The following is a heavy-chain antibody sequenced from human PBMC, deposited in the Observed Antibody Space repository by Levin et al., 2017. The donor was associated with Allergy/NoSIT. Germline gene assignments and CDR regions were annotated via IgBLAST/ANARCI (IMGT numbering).Heavy chain of an antibody. V-gene: IGHV1-69*13. Sequence: SVKVSCKASGGTFSSYAISWVRQAPGQGLEWMGGIIPIFGTANYAQKFQGRVTITADESTSTAYMELSSLRSEDTAVYYCARTDEGYCGGDCYHAFDYWGQGTLVTVSS. CDR2: IIPIFGTA. D-gene: IGHD2-21*01. CDR3: ARTDEGYCGGDCYHAFDY. CDR1: GGTFSSYA. J-gene: IGHJ4*02.